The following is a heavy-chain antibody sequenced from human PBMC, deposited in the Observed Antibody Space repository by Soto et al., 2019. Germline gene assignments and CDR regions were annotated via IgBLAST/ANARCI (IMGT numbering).Heavy chain of an antibody. D-gene: IGHD6-19*01. CDR3: ARERVAGTEMDYYYYGMDV. V-gene: IGHV1-3*01. CDR1: GYTFTSYA. J-gene: IGHJ6*02. Sequence: ASVKVSCKASGYTFTSYAMHWVRQAPGQRLEWMGWINAGNGNTKYSQKFQGRVTITRDTSASTAYMELSSLRSKDTAVYYCARERVAGTEMDYYYYGMDVWGQGTTVTVS. CDR2: INAGNGNT.